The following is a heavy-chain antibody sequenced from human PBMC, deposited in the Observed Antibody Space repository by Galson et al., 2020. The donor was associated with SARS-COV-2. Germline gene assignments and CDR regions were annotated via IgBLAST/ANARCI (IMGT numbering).Heavy chain of an antibody. V-gene: IGHV3-30*04. D-gene: IGHD2-15*01. CDR2: VSSDGSDN. Sequence: GESLKISCATSGFTFSDYAMHWVRRAPGRGLECVGVVSSDGSDNHYADSVKGRFTISRDNSKNTLYLQMNGLRAEDTAVYYCTRQPLGNGYNEIDYWGQGTLVTVSS. J-gene: IGHJ4*02. CDR3: TRQPLGNGYNEIDY. CDR1: GFTFSDYA.